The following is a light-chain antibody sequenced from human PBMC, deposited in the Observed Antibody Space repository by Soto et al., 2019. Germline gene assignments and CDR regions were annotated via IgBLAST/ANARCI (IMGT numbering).Light chain of an antibody. V-gene: IGKV3-20*01. CDR1: QSVSGSY. CDR2: GAS. Sequence: EIVLTQSPGTLSLSPGERATLSCRASQSVSGSYLAWYQQKPGQAPRLLIFGASRRATGIPERFSGSGSAIEFTLTISRVEPEDFAVYYCQQYGDSPYTFGQGTKLEIK. CDR3: QQYGDSPYT. J-gene: IGKJ2*01.